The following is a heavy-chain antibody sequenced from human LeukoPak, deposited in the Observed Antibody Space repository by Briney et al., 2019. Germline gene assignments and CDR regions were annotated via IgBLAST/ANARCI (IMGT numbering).Heavy chain of an antibody. D-gene: IGHD1-26*01. CDR3: ARDLIVGATIGQH. CDR1: GGTFSSYA. J-gene: IGHJ1*01. CDR2: ISAYNGNT. Sequence: GSSVKVSCKASGGTFSSYAISWARQAPGQGLEWMGWISAYNGNTNYAQKLQGRVTMTTDTSTSTAYMELRSLRSDDTAVYYCARDLIVGATIGQHWGQGTLVTVSS. V-gene: IGHV1-18*01.